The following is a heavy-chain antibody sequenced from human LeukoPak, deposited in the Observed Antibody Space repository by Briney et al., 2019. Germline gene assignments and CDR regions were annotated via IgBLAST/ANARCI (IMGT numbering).Heavy chain of an antibody. V-gene: IGHV3-23*01. CDR3: AKGRSSWSAFDY. Sequence: PGGSLRPSCAASGFTFSSYAMSWVRQAPGKGLEWVSTMTGSGGSTYYADSVKGRFTISRDNSKNTLYLQMNSLRAEDTAVYYCAKGRSSWSAFDYWGQGTLVTVSS. CDR2: MTGSGGST. CDR1: GFTFSSYA. D-gene: IGHD6-13*01. J-gene: IGHJ4*02.